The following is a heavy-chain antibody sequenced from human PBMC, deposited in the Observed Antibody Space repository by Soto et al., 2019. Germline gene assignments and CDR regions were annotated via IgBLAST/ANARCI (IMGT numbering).Heavy chain of an antibody. CDR2: SYHSGST. CDR3: ARAERSGYFIPNCAGGPFDI. D-gene: IGHD3-22*01. CDR1: GGSISSGGYS. V-gene: IGHV4-30-2*01. J-gene: IGHJ3*02. Sequence: QLQLQESGSGLVKPSQTLSLTCAVSGGSISSGGYSWSWIRQPPGKGLEWIGYSYHSGSTYYNPSLKSRVTLSGDTSKNQFSLELSSVTAADTAVYYCARAERSGYFIPNCAGGPFDIWGQGPMVTVSS.